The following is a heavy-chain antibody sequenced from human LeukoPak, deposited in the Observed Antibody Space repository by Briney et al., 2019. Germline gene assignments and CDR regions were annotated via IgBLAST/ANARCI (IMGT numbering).Heavy chain of an antibody. CDR1: GFTFSDYY. V-gene: IGHV3-11*01. D-gene: IGHD5-18*01. Sequence: PGGSLRLSCAASGFTFSDYYMSWIRQAPGKGLEWVSYISSSGSTIYYADSVKGRFTISRDNAKNPLYLQMNSLRAEDTAVYYCARAVGSYGYKYYFDYWGQGTLVTVSS. CDR2: ISSSGSTI. J-gene: IGHJ4*02. CDR3: ARAVGSYGYKYYFDY.